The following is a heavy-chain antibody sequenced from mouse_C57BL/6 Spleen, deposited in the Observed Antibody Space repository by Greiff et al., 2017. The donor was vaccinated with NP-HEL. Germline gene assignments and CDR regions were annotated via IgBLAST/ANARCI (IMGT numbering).Heavy chain of an antibody. J-gene: IGHJ1*03. CDR1: GYSITSDY. CDR2: ISYSGST. D-gene: IGHD1-1*01. V-gene: IGHV3-8*01. CDR3: ARCPPIYYGSSDWYFDV. Sequence: EVQVVESGPGLAKPSQPLSLTCSVTGYSITSDYWNWIRKFPGNKLEYMGYISYSGSTYYNPSLKSRISITRDTSKNQYYLQLNSVTTEDTATYYCARCPPIYYGSSDWYFDVWGTGTTVTVSS.